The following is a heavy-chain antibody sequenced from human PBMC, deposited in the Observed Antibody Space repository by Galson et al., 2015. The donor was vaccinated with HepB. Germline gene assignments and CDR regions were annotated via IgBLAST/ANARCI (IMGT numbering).Heavy chain of an antibody. CDR2: ISNDANIK. CDR1: GFTFSSSG. D-gene: IGHD6-19*01. CDR3: ARRYGSAWNLGY. Sequence: SLRLSCAASGFTFSSSGMHWVRQAPGKGLEWVAAISNDANIKYYADSVKGRFTISRDNSKNTLYLQMNSLGAEGTAMYHCARRYGSAWNLGYWGQGTLVIVSS. J-gene: IGHJ4*02. V-gene: IGHV3-30*03.